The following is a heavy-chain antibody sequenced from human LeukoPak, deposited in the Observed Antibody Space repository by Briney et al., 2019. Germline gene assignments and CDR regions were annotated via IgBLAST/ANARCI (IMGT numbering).Heavy chain of an antibody. Sequence: HPGGSLRLSCAASGFTFDDYAMHWVRQAPGKGLEWVSGISWNSGSIGYADSVKGRFTISRDNAKNSLYLQMNSLRAEDTALYYCAKDSGMFGYDFWSGYPLFDYWGQGTLVTVSS. CDR1: GFTFDDYA. CDR2: ISWNSGSI. J-gene: IGHJ4*02. D-gene: IGHD3-3*01. CDR3: AKDSGMFGYDFWSGYPLFDY. V-gene: IGHV3-9*01.